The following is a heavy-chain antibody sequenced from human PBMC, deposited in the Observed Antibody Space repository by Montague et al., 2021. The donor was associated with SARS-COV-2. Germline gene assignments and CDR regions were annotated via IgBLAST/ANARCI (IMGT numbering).Heavy chain of an antibody. CDR1: GGSISSGGYY. J-gene: IGHJ6*02. D-gene: IGHD6-13*01. CDR2: IYYSGST. Sequence: TQSLTCTVSGGSISSGGYYWSWIRQHPGKGLEWIGYIYYSGSTYYNPSLKSRVTISVDTSKNQFSLKLSSVTAADTAVYYCARVGRQQLVRLSGMDVWGQGTTVTVSS. CDR3: ARVGRQQLVRLSGMDV. V-gene: IGHV4-31*03.